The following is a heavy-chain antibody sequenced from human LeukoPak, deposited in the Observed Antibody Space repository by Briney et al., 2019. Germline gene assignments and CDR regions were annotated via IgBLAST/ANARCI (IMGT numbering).Heavy chain of an antibody. V-gene: IGHV3-48*03. CDR2: ISRSGSTI. J-gene: IGHJ5*02. Sequence: PGGSLRLSCAASGFTFSSYEMNWVRQAPGKGLEWVSYISRSGSTIYYADSVKGRFTISRDNAKNSLYLQMNSLRAEDTAVYYCARLWSPVTKGGAGYEFDPWGQGTLVTVSS. CDR1: GFTFSSYE. D-gene: IGHD2-21*01. CDR3: ARLWSPVTKGGAGYEFDP.